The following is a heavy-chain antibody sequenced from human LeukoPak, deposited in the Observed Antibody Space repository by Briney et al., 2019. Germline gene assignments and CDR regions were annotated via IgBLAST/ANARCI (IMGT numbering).Heavy chain of an antibody. V-gene: IGHV1-46*01. Sequence: ASVKVSCKASGYTLTNYYMSWVRQAPGQGPEWMGAIDPSSGNTQFAPKFEGRVTVTTDTSTSTVYMEMSSLRSDDTAMYYCATYPGPTIQGSFDYWGQGTLVTVSS. CDR3: ATYPGPTIQGSFDY. J-gene: IGHJ4*02. CDR2: IDPSSGNT. D-gene: IGHD5-18*01. CDR1: GYTLTNYY.